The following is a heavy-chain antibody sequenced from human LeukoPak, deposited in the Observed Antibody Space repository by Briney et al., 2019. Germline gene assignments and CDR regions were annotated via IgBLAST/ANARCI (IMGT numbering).Heavy chain of an antibody. J-gene: IGHJ4*02. CDR2: INWNGGSS. D-gene: IGHD6-13*01. CDR1: GFAFDDYG. CDR3: ARAYSSSWYFFDY. Sequence: GGSLRFSCAASGFAFDDYGMSWVRQAPGKGLEWVSGINWNGGSSGYAASVKGRFTISRDNAKNSLYLQMNSLRAEDTALYYCARAYSSSWYFFDYWGQGTLVTVSS. V-gene: IGHV3-20*04.